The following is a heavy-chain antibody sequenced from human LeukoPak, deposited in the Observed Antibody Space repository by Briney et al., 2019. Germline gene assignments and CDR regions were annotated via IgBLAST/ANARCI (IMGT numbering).Heavy chain of an antibody. V-gene: IGHV3-23*03. CDR1: GFTFSSYA. CDR3: AKHRGVHPPYYMDV. Sequence: HSGGSLRLSCAASGFTFSSYAMSWVRQGPGQGLQWVSLLHNDGVTTYADSVRDRFTISRDNSNNTLYLKMNILRAEDTAIYYCAKHRGVHPPYYMDVWGKGTTVTVSS. CDR2: LHNDGVTT. D-gene: IGHD3-10*01. J-gene: IGHJ6*03.